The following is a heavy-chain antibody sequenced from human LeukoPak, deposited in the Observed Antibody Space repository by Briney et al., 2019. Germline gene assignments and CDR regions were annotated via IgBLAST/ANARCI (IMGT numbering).Heavy chain of an antibody. J-gene: IGHJ4*02. Sequence: GGSLRLSCAASGFTFSSYWMSWVRQAPGKGLEWVANIKQDRSEKYYVDSVKGRFTISRDNAKMSLYLQMNSQRAEDTAVYYCASYCSATSCYEFEYWGQGTLVTVSS. D-gene: IGHD2-2*01. CDR3: ASYCSATSCYEFEY. CDR2: IKQDRSEK. CDR1: GFTFSSYW. V-gene: IGHV3-7*03.